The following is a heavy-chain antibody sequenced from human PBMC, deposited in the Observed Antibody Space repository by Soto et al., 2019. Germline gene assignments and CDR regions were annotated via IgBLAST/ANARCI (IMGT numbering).Heavy chain of an antibody. Sequence: EVQLLESGGGLVQPGGSLRISCAASGFTFSSYAMSWVRQAPGKVLEWVSAISGSGGSTYYADSVKGRFTISRDNSKNTRYLQMISLRAEDTAVYYCAKRDSSGYYPNDYWGQGILVTVFS. CDR1: GFTFSSYA. CDR2: ISGSGGST. CDR3: AKRDSSGYYPNDY. J-gene: IGHJ4*02. V-gene: IGHV3-23*01. D-gene: IGHD3-22*01.